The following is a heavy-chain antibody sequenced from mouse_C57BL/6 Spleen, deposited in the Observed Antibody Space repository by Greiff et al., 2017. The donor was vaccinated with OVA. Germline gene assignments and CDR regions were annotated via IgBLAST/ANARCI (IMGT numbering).Heavy chain of an antibody. CDR2: INPNNGGT. D-gene: IGHD2-3*01. Sequence: VHVKQSGPELVKPGASVKMSCKASGYTFTDYNMHWVKQSHGQSLEWIGYINPNNGGTSYNQKFKGKATLTVNKSSSTAYMELRSLTSEDSAVYYCARNDGYYSIYAMDYWGQGTSVTVSS. CDR1: GYTFTDYN. CDR3: ARNDGYYSIYAMDY. J-gene: IGHJ4*01. V-gene: IGHV1-22*01.